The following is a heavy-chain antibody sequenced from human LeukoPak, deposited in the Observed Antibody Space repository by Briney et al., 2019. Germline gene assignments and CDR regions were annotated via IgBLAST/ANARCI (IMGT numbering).Heavy chain of an antibody. Sequence: SVKVSCKASGGTFSSYAISWVRQAPGQGLEWMGGIIPIFGTANYAQKFQGRVTITTDESTSTAYMEPSSLRSEDAAVYYCASYSGYCSSTSCYRNYYYYYMDVWGKGTTVTVSS. V-gene: IGHV1-69*05. CDR2: IIPIFGTA. CDR1: GGTFSSYA. D-gene: IGHD2-2*01. CDR3: ASYSGYCSSTSCYRNYYYYYMDV. J-gene: IGHJ6*03.